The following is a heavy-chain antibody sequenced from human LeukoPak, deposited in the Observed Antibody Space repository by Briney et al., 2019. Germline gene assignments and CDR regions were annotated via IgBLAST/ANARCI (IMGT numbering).Heavy chain of an antibody. V-gene: IGHV3-23*01. D-gene: IGHD3-3*01. CDR3: VKGGQNYDFWRFDY. CDR1: GFRFSSYA. J-gene: IGHJ4*02. Sequence: PAGGSLRLSCGASGFRFSSYAMSWVRQAPGKGLEWVSSISGSGGSTYYTDSVKGWFAISRDNSKSTLYLQMNSLGTDDTALYYCVKGGQNYDFWRFDYWGQGTLVTASS. CDR2: ISGSGGST.